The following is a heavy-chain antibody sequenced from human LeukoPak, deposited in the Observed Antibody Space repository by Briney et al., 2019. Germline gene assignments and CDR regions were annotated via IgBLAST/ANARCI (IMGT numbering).Heavy chain of an antibody. Sequence: SETLSLTCTVSGGSISSYYWGWIRQPPGKGLEWIGYIYYSGSTNYNPSLKSRVTISVDTSKNQFSLKLSSVTAADTAVYYCARGHLGSYWGNAFDIWGQGTMVTVSS. V-gene: IGHV4-59*01. CDR1: GGSISSYY. D-gene: IGHD5-18*01. CDR3: ARGHLGSYWGNAFDI. J-gene: IGHJ3*02. CDR2: IYYSGST.